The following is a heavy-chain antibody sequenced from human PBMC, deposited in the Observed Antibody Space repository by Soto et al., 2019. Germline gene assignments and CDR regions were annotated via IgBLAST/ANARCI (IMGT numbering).Heavy chain of an antibody. Sequence: PGGSLRLSCAASGFTFSSYAMSWVRQAPGKGLEWVSAISGSGGSTYYADSVKGRFTISRDNSKNTLYLQMNSLRAEDTAVYYCAKEQEYYYDSSGSLDPWGQGTLVTVSS. CDR2: ISGSGGST. J-gene: IGHJ5*02. V-gene: IGHV3-23*01. D-gene: IGHD3-22*01. CDR1: GFTFSSYA. CDR3: AKEQEYYYDSSGSLDP.